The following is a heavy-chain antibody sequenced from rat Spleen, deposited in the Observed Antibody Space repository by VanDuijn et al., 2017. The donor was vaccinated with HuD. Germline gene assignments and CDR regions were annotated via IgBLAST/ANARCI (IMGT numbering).Heavy chain of an antibody. CDR3: ARSGRTNRYYWNFDF. CDR1: GFSLTSYG. CDR2: IWGGGSL. Sequence: QVQLKESGPGLVQPSQTLSLTCTVSGFSLTSYGVTWVRQPPGKGLEWIGEIWGGGSLHYNPALKSRLIISRDTSNSQVFLKMNSLQTEDTAVYFCARSGRTNRYYWNFDFWGPGTMVTVSS. J-gene: IGHJ1*01. V-gene: IGHV2-15*01. D-gene: IGHD3-4*01.